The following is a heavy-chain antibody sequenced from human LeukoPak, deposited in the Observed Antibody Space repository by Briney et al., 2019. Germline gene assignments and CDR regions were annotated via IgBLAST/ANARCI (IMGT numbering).Heavy chain of an antibody. V-gene: IGHV1-8*01. CDR2: MDPNSDNT. J-gene: IGHJ6*02. Sequence: GASVKVCCKSSGYTFTSYDINWVRHAPGQGHERMGWMDPNSDNTGYAQKFQGRVAMSRNTSIITAYMELSSLRSEDTAVYYCARDYCSSTSSHTPFYYYYGMDVWGQGTTVTVSS. D-gene: IGHD2-2*01. CDR3: ARDYCSSTSSHTPFYYYYGMDV. CDR1: GYTFTSYD.